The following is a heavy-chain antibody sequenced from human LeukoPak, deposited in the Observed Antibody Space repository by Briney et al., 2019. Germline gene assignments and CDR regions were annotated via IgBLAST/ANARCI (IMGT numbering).Heavy chain of an antibody. J-gene: IGHJ3*02. V-gene: IGHV1-18*01. CDR2: ISPYNGNT. Sequence: ASVKVSCKASGYSFINNGINWVRQAPGQGLEWMGWISPYNGNTNFAQKLQGRVTLTTDTSTSTAYLELRSLRSDDTAVYYCALFPGEGDPFDIWGQGTMVTVSS. D-gene: IGHD3-16*01. CDR1: GYSFINNG. CDR3: ALFPGEGDPFDI.